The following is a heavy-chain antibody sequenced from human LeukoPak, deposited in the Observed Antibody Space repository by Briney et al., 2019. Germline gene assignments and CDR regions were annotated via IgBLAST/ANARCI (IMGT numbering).Heavy chain of an antibody. Sequence: GGSLRLSCAASGFTFSSYAMSWVRQAPGKGLEWVSAISGSGGSTYYADSVKGRFTISRDNSKNTLYLQMNSLRAEDTAVYYCAKSLSTWFVTAEYFQHWGQGTLVTVSS. J-gene: IGHJ1*01. CDR1: GFTFSSYA. V-gene: IGHV3-23*01. CDR3: AKSLSTWFVTAEYFQH. D-gene: IGHD3-10*01. CDR2: ISGSGGST.